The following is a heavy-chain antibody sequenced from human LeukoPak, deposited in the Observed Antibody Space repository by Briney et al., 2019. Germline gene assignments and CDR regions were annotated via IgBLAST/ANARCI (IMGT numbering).Heavy chain of an antibody. J-gene: IGHJ4*02. CDR3: ARREVGPTLPDY. V-gene: IGHV5-51*01. D-gene: IGHD1-26*01. CDR1: GYHFTNYW. CDR2: IYPGDSDT. Sequence: GESLKISCKGSGYHFTNYWIGWVRQMPGKGLGWMGIIYPGDSDTRYSPSFQGQVTILVDKSISTAYLQWSSLKASDTAMYYCARREVGPTLPDYWGQGTLVTVSS.